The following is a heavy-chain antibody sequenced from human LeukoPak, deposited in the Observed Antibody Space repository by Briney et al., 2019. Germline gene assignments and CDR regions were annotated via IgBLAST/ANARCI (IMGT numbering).Heavy chain of an antibody. D-gene: IGHD3-10*01. Sequence: PGGSLRLSCETSGFSFSTYWMSWVRQAPGKGLEWVANIRPDGSEKYYVDSVKGRFTISRDNAKNSLYLQMNSLRVEDTAVYYCAKVAKYYYGSETYYFFEHWGQGTPVTASS. CDR2: IRPDGSEK. J-gene: IGHJ4*02. CDR3: AKVAKYYYGSETYYFFEH. CDR1: GFSFSTYW. V-gene: IGHV3-7*01.